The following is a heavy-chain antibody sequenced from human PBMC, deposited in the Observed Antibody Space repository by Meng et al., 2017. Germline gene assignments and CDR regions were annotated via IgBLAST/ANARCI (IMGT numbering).Heavy chain of an antibody. D-gene: IGHD6-13*01. CDR1: GYNFPNYY. CDR3: ARDEDISAAGYLFGDY. Sequence: ASVKVSCKPSGYNFPNYYIHWVRLAPGRGLEWMGHIDPKSGDTRYAQKFQGRVTMTGDTSTGTAYMELTGLRSDDTALYYCARDEDISAAGYLFGDYWGQGTLVTVSS. J-gene: IGHJ4*02. CDR2: IDPKSGDT. V-gene: IGHV1-2*06.